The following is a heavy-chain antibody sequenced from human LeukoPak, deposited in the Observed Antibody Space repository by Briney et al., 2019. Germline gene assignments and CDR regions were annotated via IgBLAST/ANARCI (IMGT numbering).Heavy chain of an antibody. V-gene: IGHV3-23*01. CDR3: ARDASALY. CDR1: GFTFSSYG. Sequence: GGSLRLSCAASGFTFSSYGMSWVRQAPGKGLEWVSAISGSGGSTYYADSVKGRFTISRDNARDSLYLQMNSLRDDDTSVYFCARDASALYWGRGTLVTVSS. CDR2: ISGSGGST. J-gene: IGHJ4*02. D-gene: IGHD2-2*01.